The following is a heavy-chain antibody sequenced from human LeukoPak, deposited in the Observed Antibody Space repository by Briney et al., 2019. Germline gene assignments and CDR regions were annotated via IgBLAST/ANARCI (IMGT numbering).Heavy chain of an antibody. CDR2: ISAYNGNT. V-gene: IGHV1-18*01. D-gene: IGHD5-12*01. CDR3: ARGNIVATIHYGMDV. CDR1: GYTFTSYG. Sequence: GASVNVSCKASGYTFTSYGISWVRQAPGQGLEWMGWISAYNGNTNYAQKLQGRVTMTTDTSTSTAYMELRSLRSDDTAVYYCARGNIVATIHYGMDVWGQGTTVTVSS. J-gene: IGHJ6*02.